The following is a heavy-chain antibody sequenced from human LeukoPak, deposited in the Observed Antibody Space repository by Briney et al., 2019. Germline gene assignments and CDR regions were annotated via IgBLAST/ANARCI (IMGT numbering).Heavy chain of an antibody. CDR3: ARALPERITIFGVVGHLDY. CDR1: GGSISSSSYY. J-gene: IGHJ4*02. Sequence: SETLSLTCTVSGGSISSSSYYWGWIRQPPGKGLEWIGYIYYSGSTNYNPSLKSRVTISVDTSKNQFSLKLSSVTAADTAVYYCARALPERITIFGVVGHLDYWGQGTLVTVSS. CDR2: IYYSGST. D-gene: IGHD3-3*01. V-gene: IGHV4-61*05.